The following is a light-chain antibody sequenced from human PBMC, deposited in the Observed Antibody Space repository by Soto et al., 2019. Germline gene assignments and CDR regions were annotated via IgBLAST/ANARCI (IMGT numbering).Light chain of an antibody. CDR3: CSSAGTYTSV. V-gene: IGLV2-11*01. Sequence: QSALTQPRSVSGSPGQSVTISCTGTSSDVGGYNYVSWYRQHPGKAPKRMIYDVTKRPSGVPDRFSGSKSGNTASLTISGLQAEDEADYYCCSSAGTYTSVFGGGTKLTVL. CDR2: DVT. CDR1: SSDVGGYNY. J-gene: IGLJ3*02.